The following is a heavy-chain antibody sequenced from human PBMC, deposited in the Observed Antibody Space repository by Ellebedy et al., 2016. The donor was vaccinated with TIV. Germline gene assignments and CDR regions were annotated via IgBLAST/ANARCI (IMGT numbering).Heavy chain of an antibody. J-gene: IGHJ3*02. CDR1: GGTFSSYA. CDR2: INPNSGGT. D-gene: IGHD2-2*01. V-gene: IGHV1-2*02. CDR3: ARGHCSSTSCYGHWYSSRSRASGAFDI. Sequence: ASVKVSXXASGGTFSSYAISWVRQAPGQGLEWMGWINPNSGGTNYAQKFQGRVTMTRDTSISTAYMELSRLRSDDTAVYYCARGHCSSTSCYGHWYSSRSRASGAFDIWGQGTMVTVSS.